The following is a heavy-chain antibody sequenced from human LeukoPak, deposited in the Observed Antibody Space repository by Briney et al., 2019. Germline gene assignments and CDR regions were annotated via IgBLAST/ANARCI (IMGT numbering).Heavy chain of an antibody. Sequence: SETLSLTCAVYGGSFSGYYWSWIRQPPGKGLEWVGELNHSGSTNYNPSLKSRVTLSVDTSKNQFSLKLSSVTAADTAVYYCARESGTGIGWFDPWGQGTLVTVSS. D-gene: IGHD1-26*01. J-gene: IGHJ5*02. V-gene: IGHV4-34*01. CDR2: LNHSGST. CDR3: ARESGTGIGWFDP. CDR1: GGSFSGYY.